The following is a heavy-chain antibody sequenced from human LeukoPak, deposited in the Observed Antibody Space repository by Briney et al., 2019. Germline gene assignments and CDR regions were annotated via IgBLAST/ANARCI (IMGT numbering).Heavy chain of an antibody. CDR3: ARARGTNAFDI. V-gene: IGHV1-18*01. D-gene: IGHD2-15*01. CDR1: GYTFTSFG. Sequence: ASVKVSCKASGYTFTSFGISWVRQAPGQGLEWMGWISAYNGNRKYAQKFQGRVTITADKSTSTAYMELSSLRSEDTAVYYCARARGTNAFDIWGQGTMVTVSS. J-gene: IGHJ3*02. CDR2: ISAYNGNR.